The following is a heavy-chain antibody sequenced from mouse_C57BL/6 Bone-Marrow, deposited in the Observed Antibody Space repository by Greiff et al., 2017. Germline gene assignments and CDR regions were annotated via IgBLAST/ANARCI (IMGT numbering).Heavy chain of an antibody. CDR1: GYTFTSYW. D-gene: IGHD1-1*01. Sequence: QVQLQQSGAELVKPGASVKLSCKASGYTFTSYWMHWVKQRPGQGLEWIGMIHPNSGSTNYNEKFKSKATLTVDKSSSTAYMQLSSLTSEDSAVYYCARITTNWYFDVWGTGTTVTVSS. J-gene: IGHJ1*03. CDR3: ARITTNWYFDV. V-gene: IGHV1-64*01. CDR2: IHPNSGST.